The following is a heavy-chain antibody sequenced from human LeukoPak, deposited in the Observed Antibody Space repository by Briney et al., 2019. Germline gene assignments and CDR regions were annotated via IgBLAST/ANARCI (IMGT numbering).Heavy chain of an antibody. V-gene: IGHV3-23*01. Sequence: GGPLRLSCTASGFTFGDYAMSWVRQAPGKGLEWVSAISGSGGSTYYADSVKGRFTISRDNSKNTLYLQMNSLRAEDTAVYYCAKDDILTGYYPPPAFDIWGQGTMVTVSS. J-gene: IGHJ3*02. D-gene: IGHD3-9*01. CDR2: ISGSGGST. CDR1: GFTFGDYA. CDR3: AKDDILTGYYPPPAFDI.